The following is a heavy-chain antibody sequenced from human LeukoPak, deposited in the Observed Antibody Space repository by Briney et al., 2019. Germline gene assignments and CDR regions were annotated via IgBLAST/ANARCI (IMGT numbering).Heavy chain of an antibody. V-gene: IGHV4-39*07. J-gene: IGHJ6*03. D-gene: IGHD3-10*01. CDR3: ARDYGSGSPCYYYMDV. CDR1: GGSISSSSYY. Sequence: SETLSLTCTVSGGSISSSSYYWGWIRQPPGKGLEWIGSIYYSGSTYYNPSLKSRVTMSVDTSKNQFSLKLSSVTAADTAVYYCARDYGSGSPCYYYMDVWGKGTTVTISS. CDR2: IYYSGST.